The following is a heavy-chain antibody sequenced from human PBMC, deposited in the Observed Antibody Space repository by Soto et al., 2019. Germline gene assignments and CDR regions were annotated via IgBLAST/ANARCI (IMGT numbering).Heavy chain of an antibody. CDR3: ARDGYSSGWPEYFQH. CDR1: GFTFSSYA. V-gene: IGHV3-30-3*01. J-gene: IGHJ1*01. Sequence: QVQLVESGGGVVQPGRSLRLSCAASGFTFSSYAMHWVRQAPGKGLEWVAVISYDGSNKYYADSVKGRFTISRDNSKNTLYLQMNSLRAEDTAVYYCARDGYSSGWPEYFQHWGQGTLVTVSS. D-gene: IGHD6-19*01. CDR2: ISYDGSNK.